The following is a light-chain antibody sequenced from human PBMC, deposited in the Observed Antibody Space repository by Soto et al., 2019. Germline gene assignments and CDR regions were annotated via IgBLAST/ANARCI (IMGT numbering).Light chain of an antibody. J-gene: IGKJ1*01. CDR1: QSISTS. CDR2: GAS. Sequence: DIQMTQSPSSLSASLGDRVAITCRTSQSISTSLNWYQQKAGKAPKLLIYGASTLQSGVPLRFSGSGSGTDFTLTISSLQREDFATYYCQESYSFLWGTCGQGTKVDIK. CDR3: QESYSFLWGT. V-gene: IGKV1-39*01.